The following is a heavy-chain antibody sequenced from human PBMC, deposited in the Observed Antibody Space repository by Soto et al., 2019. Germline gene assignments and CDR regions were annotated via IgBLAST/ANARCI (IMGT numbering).Heavy chain of an antibody. V-gene: IGHV4-39*01. J-gene: IGHJ4*02. CDR3: ARLGKRRAAGTDYFDY. CDR1: GGSISSSSYY. CDR2: IYYSGST. D-gene: IGHD6-13*01. Sequence: QLQLQESGPGLVKPSETLSLTCTVSGGSISSSSYYWGWIRQPPGKGLEWIGSIYYSGSTYYNPSLKSRVTISVDTSKNQFSLKLSSVTAADTAVYYCARLGKRRAAGTDYFDYWGQGTLVTVSS.